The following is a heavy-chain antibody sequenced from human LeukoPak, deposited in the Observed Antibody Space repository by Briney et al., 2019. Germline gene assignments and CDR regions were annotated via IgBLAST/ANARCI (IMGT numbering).Heavy chain of an antibody. CDR1: GFTFSSYS. J-gene: IGHJ4*02. CDR3: ARAAAGTYYFDY. CDR2: ISSSSYI. D-gene: IGHD6-13*01. Sequence: GGSLRLSCAASGFTFSSYSMNWVRQAPGKGLEWVSSISSSSYIYYADSVKGRFTISRDNAKNSLYLQMNSLRAEDTAVYYCARAAAGTYYFDYWGQGTLVTVSS. V-gene: IGHV3-21*01.